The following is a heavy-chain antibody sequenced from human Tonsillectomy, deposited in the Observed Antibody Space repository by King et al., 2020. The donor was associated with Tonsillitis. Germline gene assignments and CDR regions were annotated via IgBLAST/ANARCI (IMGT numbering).Heavy chain of an antibody. CDR2: ISSSSSYT. CDR3: ARAVYSTGWFYPDY. Sequence: VQLVESGGGLVKPGGSLRLSCAASGFTFSDYYMSWIRQAPGKGLEWGSHISSSSSYTKYADSVKGRFPISRDNAKNSLYLQMNSLRAEDTAVYYCARAVYSTGWFYPDYWGQGTLVTVSS. CDR1: GFTFSDYY. D-gene: IGHD6-19*01. V-gene: IGHV3-11*05. J-gene: IGHJ4*02.